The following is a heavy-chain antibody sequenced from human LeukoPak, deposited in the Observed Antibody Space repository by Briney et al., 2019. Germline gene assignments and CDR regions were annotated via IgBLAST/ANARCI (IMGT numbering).Heavy chain of an antibody. Sequence: ASVKVSCKASGYTFTSYDIIWVRQATGQGLEWMGWMNPNSGNTGYAQKFQGRVTITRNTSISTAYMELSSLRSEDTAVYYCARGVIAAAGDYFDYWGQGTMVTVSS. CDR1: GYTFTSYD. J-gene: IGHJ4*02. D-gene: IGHD6-13*01. CDR2: MNPNSGNT. CDR3: ARGVIAAAGDYFDY. V-gene: IGHV1-8*03.